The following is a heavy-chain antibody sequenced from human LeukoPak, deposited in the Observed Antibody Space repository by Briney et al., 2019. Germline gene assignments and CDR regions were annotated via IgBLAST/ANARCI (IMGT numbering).Heavy chain of an antibody. Sequence: ASVKVSCKASGYTFSNYEINWVRQATGQGLEWMGWMNPHSGNTAYAQNFQGRVTLTRNTSISTAYMELSSLRSEDTAVYYCARGRASTWYRTPNWFDPWGQGTLVTVSS. CDR1: GYTFSNYE. CDR3: ARGRASTWYRTPNWFDP. CDR2: MNPHSGNT. V-gene: IGHV1-8*01. D-gene: IGHD6-13*01. J-gene: IGHJ5*02.